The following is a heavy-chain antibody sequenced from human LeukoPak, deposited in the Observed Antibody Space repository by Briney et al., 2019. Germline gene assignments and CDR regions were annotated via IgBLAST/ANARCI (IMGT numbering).Heavy chain of an antibody. CDR3: ARGSQEFDP. CDR1: GGSISSHY. CDR2: IYYSGST. J-gene: IGHJ5*02. Sequence: KTSETLSLTCTVSGGSISSHYWSWIRQPPGKGLEWIGYIYYSGSTNYNPSLKSRVTISVDTSKNQFSLKLSSVTAADTAVYYCARGSQEFDPWGQGTLVTVSS. V-gene: IGHV4-59*11.